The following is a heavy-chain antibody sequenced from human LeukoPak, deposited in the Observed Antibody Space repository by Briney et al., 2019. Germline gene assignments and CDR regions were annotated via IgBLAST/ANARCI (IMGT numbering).Heavy chain of an antibody. Sequence: SETLSLTCTVSGGSISSSSYSWGWIRQPPGKGLECIGSSSYSGSTYYNPSLKSRATISVDASKNQFSLNLNSVTAADTAVYYCSSTIRGWYGVGDYWGQGVLVTVSS. CDR3: SSTIRGWYGVGDY. V-gene: IGHV4-39*01. CDR2: SSYSGST. D-gene: IGHD6-19*01. J-gene: IGHJ4*02. CDR1: GGSISSSSYS.